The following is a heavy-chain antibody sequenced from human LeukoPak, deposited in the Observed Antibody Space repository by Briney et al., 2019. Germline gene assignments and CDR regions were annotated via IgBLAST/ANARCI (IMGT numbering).Heavy chain of an antibody. Sequence: PSQTLSLTCTVSGGSISSYYWSWVRHPPGRGLEWIGYIHYSGSTNYNPSLKSRVTISVDTSKNQCSLKLSSVTAADTAVYYCARIGHEDYYFDYWGQGTLVTVSS. J-gene: IGHJ4*02. V-gene: IGHV4-59*01. CDR1: GGSISSYY. CDR3: ARIGHEDYYFDY. CDR2: IHYSGST.